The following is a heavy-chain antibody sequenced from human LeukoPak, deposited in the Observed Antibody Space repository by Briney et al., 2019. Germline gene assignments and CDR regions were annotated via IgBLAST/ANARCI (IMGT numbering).Heavy chain of an antibody. CDR1: GYTFTGYY. Sequence: ASVKVSCKASGYTFTGYYMHWVRQAPGQGLEWMGWINPNSGGTNYAQKFQGRVTMTRDTSISTAYMELSRLRSDDTAVYYCARDQAGDSSSPVGYWGQGTLVTVSS. D-gene: IGHD6-6*01. J-gene: IGHJ4*02. CDR2: INPNSGGT. V-gene: IGHV1-2*02. CDR3: ARDQAGDSSSPVGY.